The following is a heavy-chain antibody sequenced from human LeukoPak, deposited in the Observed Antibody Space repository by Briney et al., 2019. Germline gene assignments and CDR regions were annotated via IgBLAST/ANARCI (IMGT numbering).Heavy chain of an antibody. CDR3: ARMEVA. CDR2: ISSSGITT. J-gene: IGHJ3*01. Sequence: GGSLRLSCAASGFTFSSSSMHWVRQVPGKGLEWVSRISSSGITTYYADSVKGRFTISRDNAKNTVYLQMNSLRAEDTAVYYCARMEVAWGQGTIVTVSS. V-gene: IGHV3-74*01. CDR1: GFTFSSSS. D-gene: IGHD3-3*01.